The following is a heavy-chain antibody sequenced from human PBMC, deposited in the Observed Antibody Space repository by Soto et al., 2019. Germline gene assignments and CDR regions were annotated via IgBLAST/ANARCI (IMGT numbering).Heavy chain of an antibody. V-gene: IGHV3-74*03. Sequence: EVQLVESGGGLVQPGGSLRLSCAASGFTFSSYWMHWVRQAPGKGLVWVSRINSDGSSTTYADSVKGRFTISRDNAKNTLYLHMNSLRAEETAVYYCARVETCSSTSCYCVFDYWGQGTLVTVSS. D-gene: IGHD2-2*01. CDR3: ARVETCSSTSCYCVFDY. J-gene: IGHJ4*02. CDR2: INSDGSST. CDR1: GFTFSSYW.